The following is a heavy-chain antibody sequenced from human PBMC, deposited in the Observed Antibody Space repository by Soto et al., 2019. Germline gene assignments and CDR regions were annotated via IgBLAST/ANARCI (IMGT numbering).Heavy chain of an antibody. D-gene: IGHD2-21*02. J-gene: IGHJ4*02. V-gene: IGHV3-7*04. CDR3: ARLEAMVTTGPIDH. CDR2: IMQDGRNE. CDR1: GFTFSRYW. Sequence: EEQLVESGGGLVQPGGSLRLSCVGSGFTFSRYWLAWVRQAPGKGLEWVANIMQDGRNEYYLDSVKGRFTISRDNAENSLYLQRNSLRAEDTAVYYCARLEAMVTTGPIDHWGQGTLVTVSS.